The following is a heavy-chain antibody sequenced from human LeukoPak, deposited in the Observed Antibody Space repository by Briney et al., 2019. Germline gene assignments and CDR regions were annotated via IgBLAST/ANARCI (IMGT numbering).Heavy chain of an antibody. V-gene: IGHV4-31*03. CDR3: ARLVYGNGWEIDY. Sequence: SETLSLTCTVSGGSIRTSGNYWSWIRHHPGKGLEWMGCIYYSGTTYDSPSLKSRLTVSVDTSKNQFFLDLTSVTAADTAVYYCARLVYGNGWEIDYWGRGTLVTVSS. CDR1: GGSIRTSGNY. D-gene: IGHD2-8*01. J-gene: IGHJ4*02. CDR2: IYYSGTT.